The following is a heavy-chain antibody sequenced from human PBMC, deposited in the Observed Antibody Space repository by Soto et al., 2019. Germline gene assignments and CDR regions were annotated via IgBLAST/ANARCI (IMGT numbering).Heavy chain of an antibody. CDR2: ISYDGSNK. D-gene: IGHD3-9*01. Sequence: GGSLRLSCAASGFTLSSYLMHWVRQAPGQGLEWVAVISYDGSNKYYADPVKGRFTISRDNSKNTLYLQMNSLRAEDTAVYYCARAADTLTVHDAFDSFRQGTMVT. CDR3: ARAADTLTVHDAFDS. CDR1: GFTLSSYL. J-gene: IGHJ3*02. V-gene: IGHV3-30-3*01.